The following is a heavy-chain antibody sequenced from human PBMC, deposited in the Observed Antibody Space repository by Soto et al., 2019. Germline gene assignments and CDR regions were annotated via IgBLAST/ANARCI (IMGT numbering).Heavy chain of an antibody. CDR2: IWYDGSKQ. V-gene: IGHV3-33*01. CDR1: GFKFNTYG. D-gene: IGHD1-1*01. J-gene: IGHJ4*02. CDR3: ARQMELDH. Sequence: PGGSLRLSCAASGFKFNTYGMHWVRQAPGKGLEWVAVIWYDGSKQYHAESVKGRFTISRDNSKNMLYLDMNSLRVEDTALYYCARQMELDHWGQGTRVTVS.